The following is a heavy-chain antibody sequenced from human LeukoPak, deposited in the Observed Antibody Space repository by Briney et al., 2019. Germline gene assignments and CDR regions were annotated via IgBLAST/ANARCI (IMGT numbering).Heavy chain of an antibody. J-gene: IGHJ4*02. CDR3: ARFPNLGGGLDY. Sequence: ASVTVSCKASGYTFTSYAMHWVRQAPGQRLEWMGWINAGNGNTKYSQKFQDRVTITRDTSASTAYMELSSLRSEDTAVYYCARFPNLGGGLDYWGQGTLVTVSS. CDR1: GYTFTSYA. D-gene: IGHD3-16*01. V-gene: IGHV1-3*01. CDR2: INAGNGNT.